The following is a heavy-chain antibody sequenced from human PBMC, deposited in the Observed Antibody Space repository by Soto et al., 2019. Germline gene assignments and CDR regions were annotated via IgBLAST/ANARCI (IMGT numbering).Heavy chain of an antibody. V-gene: IGHV3-48*03. Sequence: GGSLRLSCVASGFSFSTYEMNWVRQAPGKGLEWVSYISSSGTTIHYADSVKGRFTISRDNAKNSLYLQMKSLRAEDTAIYYCAGVAIAARAFDYWGPGTLVTVSS. D-gene: IGHD6-6*01. CDR2: ISSSGTTI. CDR3: AGVAIAARAFDY. J-gene: IGHJ4*02. CDR1: GFSFSTYE.